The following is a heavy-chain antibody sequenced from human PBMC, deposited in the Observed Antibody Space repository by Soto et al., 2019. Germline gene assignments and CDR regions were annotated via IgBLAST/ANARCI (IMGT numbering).Heavy chain of an antibody. D-gene: IGHD5-12*01. J-gene: IGHJ6*03. CDR2: IKQDGSEK. CDR1: GFPFSSYW. V-gene: IGHV3-7*01. Sequence: GGSLRLSCSASGFPFSSYWMSWVRQAPGKGLEWVANIKQDGSEKYYVDSVKGRFTISRDNAKNSLYLQMNSLRAEDTAVYYCAREEVATMYYYYMDVWGKGTTVTVSS. CDR3: AREEVATMYYYYMDV.